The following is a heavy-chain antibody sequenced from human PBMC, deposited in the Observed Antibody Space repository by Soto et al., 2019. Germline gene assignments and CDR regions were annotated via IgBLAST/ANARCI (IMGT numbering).Heavy chain of an antibody. J-gene: IGHJ4*02. CDR2: INAGNGNT. D-gene: IGHD3-22*01. V-gene: IGHV1-3*01. Sequence: QVQLVQSGAEVKKPGASVKVSCKASGYTFTSYAMHWVRQAPGQRLEWMGWINAGNGNTKYSQKFQGRVTITRDTSASTAYMELSRLRSEATAVYYCARNIFSGGYGNDYWGQGTLVTVSS. CDR1: GYTFTSYA. CDR3: ARNIFSGGYGNDY.